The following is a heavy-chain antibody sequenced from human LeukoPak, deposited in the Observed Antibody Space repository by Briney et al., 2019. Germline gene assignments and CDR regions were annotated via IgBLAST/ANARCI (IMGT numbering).Heavy chain of an antibody. CDR1: GFTSTSYA. Sequence: GGSLRLSCAASGFTSTSYAMNWVHQAPGKGLEWVSAISGSGGTTYYADSVKGRFTISRDNSKNTLYLQINSLRAEDTAVYYCAKPPGYSRGGGSAWARGPLVTVSS. V-gene: IGHV3-23*01. J-gene: IGHJ5*02. CDR3: AKPPGYSRGGGSA. CDR2: ISGSGGTT. D-gene: IGHD6-19*01.